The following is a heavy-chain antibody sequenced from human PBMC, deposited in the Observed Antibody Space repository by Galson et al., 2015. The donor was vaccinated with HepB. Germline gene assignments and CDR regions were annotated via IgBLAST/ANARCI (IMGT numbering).Heavy chain of an antibody. Sequence: SLRLSCAASGFTFSSYSMNWVRQAPGKGLEWVSSISSSSSYIYYADSVKGRFTISRDNAKNTLYLQMNSLRAEDTAVYYCARDRVGYSDGRTRHPLDCWGQGTLVTVSS. CDR2: ISSSSSYI. CDR1: GFTFSSYS. J-gene: IGHJ4*02. V-gene: IGHV3-21*01. CDR3: ARDRVGYSDGRTRHPLDC. D-gene: IGHD5-18*01.